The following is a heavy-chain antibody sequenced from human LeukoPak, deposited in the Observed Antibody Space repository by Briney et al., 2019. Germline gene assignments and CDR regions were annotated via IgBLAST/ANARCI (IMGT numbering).Heavy chain of an antibody. CDR2: IIPIFGTA. V-gene: IGHV1-69*13. Sequence: SVKVSCKASGGTFGSYAISWVRQAPGQGLVWMGGIIPIFGTANYAQKFQGRVTITADESTSTVYMELSSLRSEDTAVYYCARGVVDTAMVFYFDYWGQGTLVTVSS. J-gene: IGHJ4*02. D-gene: IGHD5-18*01. CDR1: GGTFGSYA. CDR3: ARGVVDTAMVFYFDY.